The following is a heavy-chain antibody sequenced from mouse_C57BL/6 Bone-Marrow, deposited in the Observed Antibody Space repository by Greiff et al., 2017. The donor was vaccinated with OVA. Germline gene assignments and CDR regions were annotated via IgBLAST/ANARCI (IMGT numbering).Heavy chain of an antibody. CDR2: ISDGGSYT. Sequence: EVKLMESGGGLVKPGGSLKLSCAASGFTFSSYAMSWVRQTPEKRLEWVATISDGGSYTYYPDNVKGRFTISRDNAKNNLYLQMSHLKSEDTAMYYCARVEGRGVSYWGQGTTLTVSS. CDR3: ARVEGRGVSY. CDR1: GFTFSSYA. J-gene: IGHJ2*01. D-gene: IGHD3-3*01. V-gene: IGHV5-4*03.